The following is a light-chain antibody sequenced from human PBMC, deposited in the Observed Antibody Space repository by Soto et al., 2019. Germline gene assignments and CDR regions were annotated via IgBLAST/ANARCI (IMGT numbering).Light chain of an antibody. Sequence: QSVLTPPASVSGSPGQSITISCTGTSSDVGGYNYVSWYQHHPGKAPKLMIYDVSNRPSGVSNRFSGSKSGNTASLSISGLQPEDEADYYCSSYRTSNTRQIVCGTGTKLTVL. V-gene: IGLV2-14*03. CDR1: SSDVGGYNY. CDR3: SSYRTSNTRQIV. J-gene: IGLJ1*01. CDR2: DVS.